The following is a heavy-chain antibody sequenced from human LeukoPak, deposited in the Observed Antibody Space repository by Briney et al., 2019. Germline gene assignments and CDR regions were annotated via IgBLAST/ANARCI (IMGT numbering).Heavy chain of an antibody. CDR3: ARVNDSSGYWYFDL. D-gene: IGHD3-22*01. CDR1: GGSISSYY. CDR2: VYYRGST. V-gene: IGHV4-59*08. Sequence: SETLSLTCTVFGGSISSYYWSWIRQPPGKGLEWLGYVYYRGSTDYNPSLESRITMSVDTSKNQFSLKLSSVTAADTAVYYCARVNDSSGYWYFDLWGRGTLVTVSS. J-gene: IGHJ2*01.